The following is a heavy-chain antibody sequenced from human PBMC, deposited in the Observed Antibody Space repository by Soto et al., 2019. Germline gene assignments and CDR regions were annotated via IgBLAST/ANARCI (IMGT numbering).Heavy chain of an antibody. CDR3: AKVPRLYSSSPDYFDY. V-gene: IGHV3-23*01. CDR1: GFPFSSYA. Sequence: VGSLRLASAASGFPFSSYAMSWVRQAPGEGLGWVSAISGSGGSTYYADSVKGRFTISRDNSKNTLYLQMNSLRAEDTAVYYCAKVPRLYSSSPDYFDYWGQGTLVTVSS. J-gene: IGHJ4*02. CDR2: ISGSGGST. D-gene: IGHD6-6*01.